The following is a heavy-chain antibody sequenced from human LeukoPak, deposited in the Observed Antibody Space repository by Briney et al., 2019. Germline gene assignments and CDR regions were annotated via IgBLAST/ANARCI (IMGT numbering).Heavy chain of an antibody. Sequence: SGTLSLTCGVSGGSTTRTDWWSWVRQPPGQGLEWIGEVSLTGLTNYNPSLSSRVIMALDTSKNHLSLNLTSVTAADTAVYHCTRENGAFSPFGYWGQGTLVTVPS. V-gene: IGHV4-4*02. D-gene: IGHD2-8*01. J-gene: IGHJ4*02. CDR1: GGSTTRTDW. CDR2: VSLTGLT. CDR3: TRENGAFSPFGY.